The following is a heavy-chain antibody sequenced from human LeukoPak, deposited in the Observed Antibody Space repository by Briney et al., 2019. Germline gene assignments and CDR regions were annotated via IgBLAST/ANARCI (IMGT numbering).Heavy chain of an antibody. V-gene: IGHV3-9*01. CDR2: ISWDSKNI. J-gene: IGHJ6*02. CDR1: GFTFDDYA. D-gene: IGHD6-19*01. CDR3: AGGNRDSSGFYYYYGMDV. Sequence: GRSLRLSCAASGFTFDDYAMFWVRQAPGKGLEWVSGISWDSKNIGYAASVKGRFTISRDNAKNSLYLQLSSLRAEDTAFYYCAGGNRDSSGFYYYYGMDVWGQGTTVTVSS.